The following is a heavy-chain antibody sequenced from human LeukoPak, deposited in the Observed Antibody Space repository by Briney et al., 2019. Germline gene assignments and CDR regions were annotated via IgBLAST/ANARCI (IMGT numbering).Heavy chain of an antibody. Sequence: SETLSLTCAVYGGSFSGYYWSWIRQPPGKGLEWIGEINHSGSTNYNPSLKSRVTISVDTSKNQFSLKLSSVTAADTAVYYCARDFDGFGEFRWFDPWGQGTLVTVSS. CDR1: GGSFSGYY. CDR3: ARDFDGFGEFRWFDP. CDR2: INHSGST. V-gene: IGHV4-34*01. J-gene: IGHJ5*02. D-gene: IGHD3-10*01.